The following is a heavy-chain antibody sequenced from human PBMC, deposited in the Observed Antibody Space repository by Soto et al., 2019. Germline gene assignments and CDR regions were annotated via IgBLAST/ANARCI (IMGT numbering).Heavy chain of an antibody. CDR1: GFSFDGYA. D-gene: IGHD6-6*01. J-gene: IGHJ5*02. Sequence: EVQLVESGGGLVQPGRSLRLSCAASGFSFDGYAMNWVRQPPGKGLEWVSGISWNSGNIDYADSVKGRFTISRDNAKNSLYLHMNSLRAEDTALYYCVKASTYSSSQGWFDPWGQGTMVTVSS. CDR3: VKASTYSSSQGWFDP. CDR2: ISWNSGNI. V-gene: IGHV3-9*01.